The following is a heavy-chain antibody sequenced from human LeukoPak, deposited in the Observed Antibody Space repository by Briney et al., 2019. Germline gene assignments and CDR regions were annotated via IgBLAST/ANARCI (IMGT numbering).Heavy chain of an antibody. CDR3: AREPLAKDIVVVVAATGRPAKSSPFDY. D-gene: IGHD2-15*01. CDR1: GYTFTSYY. CDR2: INPSGGST. Sequence: ASVKVSCKASGYTFTSYYMHWVRQAPGQGLEWMGIINPSGGSTSYAQKFQGRVTMTRDTSTSTVYMELSSLRSEDTAVYYCAREPLAKDIVVVVAATGRPAKSSPFDYWGQGTLVTVSS. V-gene: IGHV1-46*01. J-gene: IGHJ4*02.